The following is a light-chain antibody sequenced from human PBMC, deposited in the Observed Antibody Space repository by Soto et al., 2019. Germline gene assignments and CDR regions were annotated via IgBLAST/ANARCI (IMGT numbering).Light chain of an antibody. CDR3: QSYDSSNWV. CDR1: SGSISTNY. V-gene: IGLV6-57*01. Sequence: NFMLTQPHSVSESPGKTVTISCTRSSGSISTNYVQWYQQRPGSSPTTVIYEDNDRPSGVPDRFSGSIDSSSNSASLTISGLKTDDEADYYCQSYDSSNWVFGGGTKVTVL. CDR2: EDN. J-gene: IGLJ3*02.